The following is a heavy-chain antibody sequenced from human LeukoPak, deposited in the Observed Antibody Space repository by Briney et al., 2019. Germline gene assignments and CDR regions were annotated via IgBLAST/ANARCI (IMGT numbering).Heavy chain of an antibody. CDR2: IYHSGST. CDR1: GGSISSGGYS. V-gene: IGHV4-30-2*02. Sequence: SETLSLTCAVSGGSISSGGYSWSWIRQPPGKGLEWIGYIYHSGSTYYNPSLKSRVTISVDTSKNQFSLKLSSVTAADTAVYYCASSGGKGPLIDYWGQGTLVTVSS. J-gene: IGHJ4*02. D-gene: IGHD3-22*01. CDR3: ASSGGKGPLIDY.